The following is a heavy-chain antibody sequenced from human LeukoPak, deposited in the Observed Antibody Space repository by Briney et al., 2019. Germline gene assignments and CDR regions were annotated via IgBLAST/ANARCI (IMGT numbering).Heavy chain of an antibody. J-gene: IGHJ6*03. CDR1: DDSIKSYF. CDR3: ARVAYGGYYYYYMDV. Sequence: SETLSLTCTVSDDSIKSYFWTWIRQSPGKGLEWIGYVFYSGSTSYNPSLRSRLTISVDTSKNQFSLKLSSVTAADTAVYYCARVAYGGYYYYYMDVWGKGTTVTVSS. D-gene: IGHD4-17*01. CDR2: VFYSGST. V-gene: IGHV4-59*01.